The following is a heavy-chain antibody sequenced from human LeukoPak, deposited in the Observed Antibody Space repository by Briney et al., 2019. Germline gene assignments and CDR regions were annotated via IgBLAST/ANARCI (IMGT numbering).Heavy chain of an antibody. CDR2: ISGSGGST. Sequence: PGGSLRLSCAASGFTFSSYAMSWVRQAPGKGLEWVSAISGSGGSTHYADSVKGRFTISRDNSKNTLSLQMNSLRAEDTAMYYCAKDRSDYGDYKIDYWGQGTLVTVSS. J-gene: IGHJ4*02. V-gene: IGHV3-23*01. CDR3: AKDRSDYGDYKIDY. D-gene: IGHD4-17*01. CDR1: GFTFSSYA.